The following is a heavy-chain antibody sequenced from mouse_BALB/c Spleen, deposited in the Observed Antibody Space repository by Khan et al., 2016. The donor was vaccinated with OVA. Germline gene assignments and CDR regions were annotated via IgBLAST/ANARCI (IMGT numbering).Heavy chain of an antibody. J-gene: IGHJ3*01. CDR3: SRSGYGSFAY. V-gene: IGHV1S81*02. Sequence: QVQLQQSGAELVKPGASVRLSCKASGYTFTSYYLYWVKQRPGQGLEWIGDINPSSGGTNFNEKFKSKATLTVDKSSSTAYIQLNSLTSEDSAVYYCSRSGYGSFAYRGKGILVTVSA. CDR2: INPSSGGT. D-gene: IGHD2-2*01. CDR1: GYTFTSYY.